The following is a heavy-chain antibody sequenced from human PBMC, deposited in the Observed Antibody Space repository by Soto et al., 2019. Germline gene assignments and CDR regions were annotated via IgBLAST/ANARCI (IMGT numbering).Heavy chain of an antibody. CDR1: GFTFTSYW. V-gene: IGHV3-74*01. CDR3: SRGGLGQWLIDY. D-gene: IGHD6-19*01. Sequence: EVQLVESGGGLVQPGGSLRLSCAASGFTFTSYWIHWVRQAPGKGLVWVSRIKFDGSTTNYADSVKGRFTISRDNAENTVYMQMNSLRDEDTAVYYWSRGGLGQWLIDYWGQGTLVTVAS. J-gene: IGHJ4*02. CDR2: IKFDGSTT.